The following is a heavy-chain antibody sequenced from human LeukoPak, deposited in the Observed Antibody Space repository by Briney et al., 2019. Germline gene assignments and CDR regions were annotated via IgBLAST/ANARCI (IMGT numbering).Heavy chain of an antibody. CDR3: ARSKMLLREGFDY. J-gene: IGHJ4*02. CDR1: GGSINNDY. CDR2: IKYNGYT. V-gene: IGHV4-59*01. Sequence: SETLSLTCTVSGGSINNDYWSWIRQPPGKGLEWLGYIKYNGYTNYNPSLKSRVTMSIDASKKQFSLKLSSVTAADTAVYYCARSKMLLREGFDYWGQGTLVTVSS. D-gene: IGHD3-16*01.